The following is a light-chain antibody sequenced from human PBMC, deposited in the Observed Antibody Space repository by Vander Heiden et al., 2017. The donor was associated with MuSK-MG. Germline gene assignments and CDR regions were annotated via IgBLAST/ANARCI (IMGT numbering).Light chain of an antibody. Sequence: SYVLTQPPSVSVAPGKTARITCGGNNIGSKSVHWYQQKPGQAPVLVIYYDSDRPSGIPERFSGSTSGNTATLTISRVEAGDEADYYCQVWETTSDHPEGVFGGGTRLTGL. J-gene: IGLJ2*01. CDR3: QVWETTSDHPEGV. CDR2: YDS. CDR1: NIGSKS. V-gene: IGLV3-21*01.